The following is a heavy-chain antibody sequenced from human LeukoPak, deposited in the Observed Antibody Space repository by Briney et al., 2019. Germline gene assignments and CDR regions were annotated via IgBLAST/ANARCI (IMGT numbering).Heavy chain of an antibody. V-gene: IGHV1-18*01. J-gene: IGHJ4*02. CDR1: GYTFTSYG. CDR3: ARQVDIVVVPAFDY. Sequence: ASVKVSCKASGYTFTSYGISWVRQAPRQGREWMGWISAYNGNTNYAQKLQGRVTMTTDTSTSTAYMELRSLRSDDTAVYYCARQVDIVVVPAFDYWGQGTLVTVSS. D-gene: IGHD2-2*03. CDR2: ISAYNGNT.